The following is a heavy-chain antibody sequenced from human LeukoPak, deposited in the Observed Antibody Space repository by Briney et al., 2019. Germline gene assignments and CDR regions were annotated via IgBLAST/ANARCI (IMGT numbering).Heavy chain of an antibody. V-gene: IGHV5-51*01. D-gene: IGHD6-19*01. CDR1: GSSFTSYW. Sequence: GESLKISCQGSGSSFTSYWIGWVRQVPGKGLEMGIIYPDDSETKYSQPFQGQVTISADKSIATAYLQWSSLRASDTAMYYCARLAVAGTEIDYWGQGTLVTVSS. CDR2: IYPDDSET. CDR3: ARLAVAGTEIDY. J-gene: IGHJ4*02.